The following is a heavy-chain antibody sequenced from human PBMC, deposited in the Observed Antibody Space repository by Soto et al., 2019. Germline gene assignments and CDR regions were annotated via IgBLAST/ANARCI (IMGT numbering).Heavy chain of an antibody. V-gene: IGHV3-7*04. Sequence: GGSLSLSCAASGFTFSRYWMDWVRQAPRKGLEWVATIKHDGSEQYYVDSVKGRFIVSRDNAKNSLFLQMNGLRVEDTAVFFCAGAMGPDGWSNHLFNIWGQGKMVTVSS. CDR3: AGAMGPDGWSNHLFNI. J-gene: IGHJ3*02. D-gene: IGHD6-19*01. CDR1: GFTFSRYW. CDR2: IKHDGSEQ.